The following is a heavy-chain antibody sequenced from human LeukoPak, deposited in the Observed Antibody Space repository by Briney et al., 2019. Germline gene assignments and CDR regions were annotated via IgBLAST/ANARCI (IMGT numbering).Heavy chain of an antibody. J-gene: IGHJ6*02. CDR3: ARGSMVRGAKSPEYYHYGMDV. CDR1: GGSISSGGYY. Sequence: SETLSLTCTVSGGSISSGGYYWSWIRQHPGKGLGWIGYIYYSGSTYYNPPLKSRVTISVDTSKNQFSLKLSSVTAADTAVYYCARGSMVRGAKSPEYYHYGMDVWGQGTTVTVSS. V-gene: IGHV4-31*03. D-gene: IGHD3-10*01. CDR2: IYYSGST.